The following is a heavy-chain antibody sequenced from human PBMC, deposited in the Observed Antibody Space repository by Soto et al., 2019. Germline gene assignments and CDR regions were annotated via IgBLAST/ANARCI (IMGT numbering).Heavy chain of an antibody. Sequence: EVQLLESGGGLVQPGGSLRLSCAASGFTFSSYAMSWVRQAPGKGLEWVSAISGSGGSTYYADSVKGQFTISRDNSKNTLYLQMNSLRAEDTAVYYCAKVTPRYYDYIWGSYRLNYWGQGTLVTVSS. CDR3: AKVTPRYYDYIWGSYRLNY. D-gene: IGHD3-16*02. J-gene: IGHJ4*02. CDR2: ISGSGGST. CDR1: GFTFSSYA. V-gene: IGHV3-23*01.